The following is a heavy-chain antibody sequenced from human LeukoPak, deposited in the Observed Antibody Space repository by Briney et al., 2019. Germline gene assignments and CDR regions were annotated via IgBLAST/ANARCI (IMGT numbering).Heavy chain of an antibody. CDR2: ISYDGSNK. CDR1: GFTFSSYA. J-gene: IGHJ6*02. V-gene: IGHV3-30-3*01. CDR3: AGPPYGDPFLYYYGMDV. D-gene: IGHD4-17*01. Sequence: GGSLRLSCAASGFTFSSYAMHWVRQAPGKGLEWVAVISYDGSNKYYADSVKGRFTISRDNSKNTLYLQMNSLRAEDTAVYYCAGPPYGDPFLYYYGMDVWGQGTTVTVSS.